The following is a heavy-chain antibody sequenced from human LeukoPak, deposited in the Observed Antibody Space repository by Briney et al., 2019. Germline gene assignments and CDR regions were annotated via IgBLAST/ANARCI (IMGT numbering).Heavy chain of an antibody. D-gene: IGHD3-3*01. V-gene: IGHV1-2*02. J-gene: IGHJ4*02. CDR2: INPNSGGT. Sequence: GASVKVSCKASGYTFTGYYMHWVRQAPGQGLEWMGWINPNSGGTNYAQKFQGRVTMTRDTSISTAYMELSRLRSDDTAVYYCARMEWWPAREEDFDYWGQGTLVTVSS. CDR3: ARMEWWPAREEDFDY. CDR1: GYTFTGYY.